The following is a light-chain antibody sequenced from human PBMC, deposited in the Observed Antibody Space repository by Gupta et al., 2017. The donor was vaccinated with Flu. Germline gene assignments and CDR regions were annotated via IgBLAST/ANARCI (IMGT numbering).Light chain of an antibody. V-gene: IGLV2-23*01. CDR3: CAEAVSSPV. J-gene: IGLJ2*01. CDR2: EGH. CDR1: VSDVGSHRL. Sequence: SALPQPASVSGSPVRSLTISCTGTVSDVGSHRLVSWYRQHPGKAPKFIIYEGHQRPSGIADRFSGSWSCNTAALTVSGLRAEDEDDYYCCAEAVSSPVFGGGTRLTVL.